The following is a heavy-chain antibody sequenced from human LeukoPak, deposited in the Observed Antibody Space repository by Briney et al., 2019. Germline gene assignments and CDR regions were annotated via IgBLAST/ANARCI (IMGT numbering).Heavy chain of an antibody. D-gene: IGHD3-10*01. CDR2: ICGGGAAT. CDR1: GFTFSTYF. J-gene: IGHJ5*02. Sequence: HGWSLRLSCAASGFTFSTYFMSRVRQAPGKGLECVSTICGGGAATYYADSVKGRFTISRDNSKNTLYLQMNSLRAEDTAVYYCARYYPPGTYYGSGSYINCFDPWGQGTLVTVSS. CDR3: ARYYPPGTYYGSGSYINCFDP. V-gene: IGHV3-23*01.